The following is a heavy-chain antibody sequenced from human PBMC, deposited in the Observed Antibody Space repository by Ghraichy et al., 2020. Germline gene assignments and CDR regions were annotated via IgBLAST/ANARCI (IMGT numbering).Heavy chain of an antibody. D-gene: IGHD3-10*01. CDR2: ISSSSSYT. Sequence: GALRLSCAASGFTFSDYYMTWIRQAPGKGLEWVSYISSSSSYTNYADSVKGRFTISRDNAKNSLYLQMNSLRAEDTAVYYCARVYYGSGGGMDVWGQGTTVTGSS. CDR3: ARVYYGSGGGMDV. V-gene: IGHV3-11*06. CDR1: GFTFSDYY. J-gene: IGHJ6*02.